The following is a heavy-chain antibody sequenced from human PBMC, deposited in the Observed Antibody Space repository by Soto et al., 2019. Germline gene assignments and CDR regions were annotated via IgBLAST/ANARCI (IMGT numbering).Heavy chain of an antibody. D-gene: IGHD2-15*01. CDR2: IHIGGGT. CDR1: GFTVSTNY. CDR3: ARVMPYCSGGSCHSVDY. V-gene: IGHV3-66*01. J-gene: IGHJ4*02. Sequence: EVHLVESGGGLVQPGESLKLSCVVSGFTVSTNYMTWVRQAPGKGLECVSGIHIGGGTYYADSVDGRITISRDNSENTQYLQINNLRTEDTAVYYCARVMPYCSGGSCHSVDYWGQGTLVNVSS.